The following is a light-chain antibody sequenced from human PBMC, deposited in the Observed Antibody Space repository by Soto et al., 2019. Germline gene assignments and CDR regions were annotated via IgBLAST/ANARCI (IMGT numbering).Light chain of an antibody. V-gene: IGKV1-39*01. CDR1: QSISGY. J-gene: IGKJ1*01. CDR3: QQSYSTATWT. Sequence: DIQMTQSPSSLSASVGDRVTITCRASQSISGYLNWYQQKPGKAPKLLIYAASSLQSGVPSRFSGSGSGTDFTLTISSLQPEDFATYYCQQSYSTATWTFGQGTKVEIK. CDR2: AAS.